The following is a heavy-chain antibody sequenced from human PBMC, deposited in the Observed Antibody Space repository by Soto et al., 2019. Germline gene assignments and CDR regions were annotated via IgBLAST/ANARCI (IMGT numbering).Heavy chain of an antibody. CDR2: IYHSGST. D-gene: IGHD2-21*02. Sequence: PSETLSLTCTVAGGSISSYYWRWIRQPPGKGLEWIGYIYHSGSTYYNPSLKSRVTISVDRSKNQFSLKLNSVTAADTAVYYCARDLWGYCGTDCYPLDVWGQGTTVTVSS. CDR1: GGSISSYY. CDR3: ARDLWGYCGTDCYPLDV. J-gene: IGHJ6*02. V-gene: IGHV4-59*01.